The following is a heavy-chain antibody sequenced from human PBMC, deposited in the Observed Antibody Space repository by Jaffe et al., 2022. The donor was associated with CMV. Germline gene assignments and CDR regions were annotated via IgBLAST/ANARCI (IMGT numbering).Heavy chain of an antibody. CDR2: ISSSSSYI. CDR3: ARDNRRNIVLMVYAPSPWFDP. CDR1: GFTFSSYS. V-gene: IGHV3-21*01. Sequence: EVQLVESGGGLVKPGGSLRLSCAASGFTFSSYSMNWVRQAPGKGLEWVSSISSSSSYIYYADSVKGRFTISRDNAKNSLYLQMNSLRAEDTAVYYCARDNRRNIVLMVYAPSPWFDPWGQGTLVTVSS. J-gene: IGHJ5*02. D-gene: IGHD2-8*01.